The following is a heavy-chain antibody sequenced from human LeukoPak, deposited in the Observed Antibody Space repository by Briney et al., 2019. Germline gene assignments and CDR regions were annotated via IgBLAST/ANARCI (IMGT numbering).Heavy chain of an antibody. CDR2: IKSKTDGGTT. CDR1: GFTFSSYG. V-gene: IGHV3-15*01. CDR3: TTDITVVPAANDY. J-gene: IGHJ4*02. Sequence: GGSLRLSCAASGFTFSSYGMHWVRQAPGKGLEWVGRIKSKTDGGTTDYAAPVKGRFTISRDDSKNTLYLQVNSLKTEDTAVYYCTTDITVVPAANDYWGQGTLVTVSS. D-gene: IGHD2-2*01.